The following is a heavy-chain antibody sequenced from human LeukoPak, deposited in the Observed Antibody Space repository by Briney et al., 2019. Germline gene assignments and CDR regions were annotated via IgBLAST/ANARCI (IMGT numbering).Heavy chain of an antibody. V-gene: IGHV3-48*03. CDR2: ISSSGSTI. D-gene: IGHD4-11*01. J-gene: IGHJ6*02. CDR1: GFTFSSYE. CDR3: ARVSPWYSNYEGVGYYYYGMDV. Sequence: GGSLRLSCAASGFTFSSYEMNWVRQAPGKGLEWVSYISSSGSTIYYADSVKGRFTISRDNAKNSLYLQMNSLRAEDTAVYYCARVSPWYSNYEGVGYYYYGMDVWGQGTTVTVSS.